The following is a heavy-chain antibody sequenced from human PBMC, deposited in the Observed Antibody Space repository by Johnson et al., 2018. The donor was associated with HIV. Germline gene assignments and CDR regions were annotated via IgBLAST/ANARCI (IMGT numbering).Heavy chain of an antibody. D-gene: IGHD6-6*01. J-gene: IGHJ3*02. CDR2: ISGDGSSS. V-gene: IGHV3-74*02. CDR1: GFTISTFW. Sequence: VQLVESGGALVQPGGSLRLSCEVSGFTISTFWMHWVRQVPGTGLMWVSRISGDGSSSRYADSVKGRFTISRDNAKNTLYLQLNSLRVEDTAIYYCARAQLLADDAFNNWGQGTMVTVSS. CDR3: ARAQLLADDAFNN.